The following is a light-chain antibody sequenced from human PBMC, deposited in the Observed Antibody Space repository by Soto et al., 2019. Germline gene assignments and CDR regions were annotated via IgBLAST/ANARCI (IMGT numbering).Light chain of an antibody. CDR1: QSVSSY. V-gene: IGKV3-11*01. CDR3: QQRSNWPST. Sequence: EIVLTQSPATLSLSPGERATRSCRASQSVSSYLAWYQQKPGQAPRLLISDASNRATGIPARFSGSGSGTDFALTIGSLEPEDFAVYYCQQRSNWPSTFGGGIKVEIK. CDR2: DAS. J-gene: IGKJ4*01.